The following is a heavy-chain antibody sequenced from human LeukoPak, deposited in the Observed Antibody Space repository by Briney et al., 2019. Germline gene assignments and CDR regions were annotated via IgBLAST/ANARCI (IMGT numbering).Heavy chain of an antibody. J-gene: IGHJ4*02. CDR1: GYTFTSYG. CDR2: ISAYNGNT. D-gene: IGHD5-12*01. Sequence: GASVKVSCKASGYTFTSYGISWVRQAPGQGLEWMGWISAYNGNTNYAQKLQGRVTMTTDTSTSTAYMELRSLRSDDTAVYYCARFGGHIVATILPDYWGQGTLVTVSS. V-gene: IGHV1-18*01. CDR3: ARFGGHIVATILPDY.